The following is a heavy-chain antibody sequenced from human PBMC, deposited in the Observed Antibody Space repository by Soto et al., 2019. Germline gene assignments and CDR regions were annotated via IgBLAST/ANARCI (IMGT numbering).Heavy chain of an antibody. CDR2: IYPGDSDT. CDR3: ARRGTRERTGSGSYWFDP. D-gene: IGHD3-10*01. Sequence: GESLKISCKGSGYSFTSYWIGWVRQMPGKGLEWMGIIYPGDSDTRYSPSFQGQVTISADKSISTAYLQWSSLKASDTAMYYCARRGTRERTGSGSYWFDPWGQGTLVTVSS. V-gene: IGHV5-51*01. CDR1: GYSFTSYW. J-gene: IGHJ5*02.